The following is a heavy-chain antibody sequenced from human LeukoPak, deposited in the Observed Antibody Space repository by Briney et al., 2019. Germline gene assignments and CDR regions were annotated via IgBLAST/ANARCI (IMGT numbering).Heavy chain of an antibody. J-gene: IGHJ6*03. V-gene: IGHV1-46*01. CDR1: GYTFTSYY. CDR3: ARDPSSTVTTWYYYYYMDV. Sequence: ASVKVSCKASGYTFTSYYMHWVRQAPAQGLEWMGIINPSGGSTSYAQKFQGRVTMTRDTSTSTVYMELSSLRSEDTAVYYCARDPSSTVTTWYYYYYMDVWGKGTTVTASS. D-gene: IGHD4-17*01. CDR2: INPSGGST.